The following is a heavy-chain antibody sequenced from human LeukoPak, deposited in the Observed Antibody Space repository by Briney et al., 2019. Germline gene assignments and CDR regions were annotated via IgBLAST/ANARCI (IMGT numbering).Heavy chain of an antibody. CDR3: ARGLSQDYFDY. J-gene: IGHJ4*02. V-gene: IGHV4-59*08. CDR2: IYYSGST. CDR1: GGSISSYY. Sequence: SETLSLTCTVSGGSISSYYWSWIRQPPGKGLEWIGYIYYSGSTNYNPSLKSRVTISVDTSKNQSSLKLSSVTAADTAVYYCARGLSQDYFDYWGQGNLVTVSS.